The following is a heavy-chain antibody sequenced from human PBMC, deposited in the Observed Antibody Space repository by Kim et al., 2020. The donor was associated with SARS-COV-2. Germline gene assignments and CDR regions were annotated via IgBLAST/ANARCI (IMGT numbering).Heavy chain of an antibody. J-gene: IGHJ4*02. V-gene: IGHV4-39*01. CDR2: IYYSGST. CDR1: GGSISSSSYY. D-gene: IGHD4-17*01. Sequence: SETLSLTCTVSGGSISSSSYYWGWIRQPPGKGLEWIGSIYYSGSTYYNPSLKSRVTISVDTSKNQFSLKLSSVTAADTAVYYCARRALYGDYFDYWGQGTLVTVSS. CDR3: ARRALYGDYFDY.